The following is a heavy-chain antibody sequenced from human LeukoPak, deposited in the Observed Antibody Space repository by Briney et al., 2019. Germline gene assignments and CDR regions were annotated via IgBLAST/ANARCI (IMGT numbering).Heavy chain of an antibody. J-gene: IGHJ1*01. Sequence: GSLRLSCAASGFTFSSYAMSWVRQAPGKGLEWVSAISGSGGSTYYADSVKGRFTISRDNSKNTLYLQMNSLRAEDTAVYYCAKYYGDYLSAEYFQHWGQGTLVTVSS. CDR2: ISGSGGST. V-gene: IGHV3-23*01. CDR1: GFTFSSYA. D-gene: IGHD4-17*01. CDR3: AKYYGDYLSAEYFQH.